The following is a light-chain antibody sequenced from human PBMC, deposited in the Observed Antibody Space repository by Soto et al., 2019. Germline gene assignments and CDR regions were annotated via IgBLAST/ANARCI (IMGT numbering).Light chain of an antibody. Sequence: SALTQPASVSGSPGQSITISCTGTSSDVGRYNLVSWYQQHQGKAPKLMIYEGSKRPSGVSNRFSGSKSGNTASLTISGLQAEDEADYYCCSYAGSNTLIFGGGTKLTVL. J-gene: IGLJ2*01. CDR2: EGS. CDR3: CSYAGSNTLI. CDR1: SSDVGRYNL. V-gene: IGLV2-23*01.